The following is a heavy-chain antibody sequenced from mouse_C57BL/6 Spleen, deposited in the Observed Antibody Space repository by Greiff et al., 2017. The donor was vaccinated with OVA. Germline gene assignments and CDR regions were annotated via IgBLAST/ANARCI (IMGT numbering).Heavy chain of an antibody. V-gene: IGHV1-64*01. CDR2: IHPNSGST. CDR3: ARSGSSHGYFDY. J-gene: IGHJ2*01. CDR1: GYTFTSYW. D-gene: IGHD1-1*01. Sequence: QVQLQQPGAELVKPGASVKLSCKASGYTFTSYWMHRVKQRPGQGLEWIGMIHPNSGSTNYNEKFKSKATLTVDKSSSTAYMQLSSLTSEDSAVYYCARSGSSHGYFDYWGQGTTLTVSS.